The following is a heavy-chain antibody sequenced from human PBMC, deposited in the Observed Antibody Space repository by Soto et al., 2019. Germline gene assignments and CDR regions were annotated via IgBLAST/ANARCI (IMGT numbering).Heavy chain of an antibody. D-gene: IGHD6-19*01. CDR2: ISSSSRYI. CDR1: GFTFSDYS. CDR3: ARETSGWYKGEFDY. J-gene: IGHJ4*02. Sequence: EVQLVESGGGLVKPGGSLRLSCAASGFTFSDYSMNWVRQAPGKGLDWVSSISSSSRYIYYADSVKGRFTISRDNAKNSRYLQMNSLRAEDTAVYYCARETSGWYKGEFDYWGQGTLVTVSS. V-gene: IGHV3-21*01.